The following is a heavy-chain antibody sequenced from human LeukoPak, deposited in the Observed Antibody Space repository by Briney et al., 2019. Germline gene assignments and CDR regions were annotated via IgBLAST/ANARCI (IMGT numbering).Heavy chain of an antibody. D-gene: IGHD3-3*01. CDR1: GYTFTGYY. V-gene: IGHV1-2*02. CDR3: ARGVAQYSLDFHP. CDR2: INPNSGGT. J-gene: IGHJ5*02. Sequence: ASVKVSCKASGYTFTGYYTHWVRQAPGQGLEWMGWINPNSGGTNYALRFQGRVTMTRDTSIGTAYMELTSLTSDDTAVYYCARGVAQYSLDFHPWGQGTLVTVSS.